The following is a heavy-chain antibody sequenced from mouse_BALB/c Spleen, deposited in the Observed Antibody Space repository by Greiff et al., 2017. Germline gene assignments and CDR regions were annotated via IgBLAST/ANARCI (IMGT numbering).Heavy chain of an antibody. D-gene: IGHD2-10*02. CDR2: ISYSGST. V-gene: IGHV3-2*02. CDR3: ARSSYDTFAY. Sequence: EVKLEESGPGLVKPSQSLSLTCTVTGYSITSDYAWNWIRQFPGNKLEWMGYISYSGSTSYNPSLKSRISITRDTSKNQFFLQLNSVTTEDTATYYCARSSYDTFAYWGQGTLVTVSA. CDR1: GYSITSDYA. J-gene: IGHJ3*01.